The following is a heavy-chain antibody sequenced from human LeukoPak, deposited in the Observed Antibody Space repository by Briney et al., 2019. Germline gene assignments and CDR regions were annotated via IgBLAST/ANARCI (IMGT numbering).Heavy chain of an antibody. V-gene: IGHV3-15*01. CDR1: GFTFRNAW. J-gene: IGHJ4*02. CDR2: IKSETDGGTI. Sequence: PGGSLRPSCAASGFTFRNAWMTWVRQAPGKGLEWVVRIKSETDGGTIDYAATLKSRFTISRDDSKSTLYLQMNGLKTEDTAVYYCTTLGCGTCSSQEYWGQGTLVTVPS. D-gene: IGHD2-21*01. CDR3: TTLGCGTCSSQEY.